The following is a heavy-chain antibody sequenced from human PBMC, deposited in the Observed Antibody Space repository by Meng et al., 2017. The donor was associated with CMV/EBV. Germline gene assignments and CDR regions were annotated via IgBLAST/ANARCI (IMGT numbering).Heavy chain of an antibody. CDR2: IYYSGST. D-gene: IGHD6-6*01. Sequence: SETLSPTCTVLGGPISSYYWSWARQLPGKGLEWIGYIYYSGSTNYNPALKSRVTISVDTSKNPFSLKLSPVTATNTTVYYCARDSSSLYYYHYGMDVWGQGTTVTVSS. CDR1: GGPISSYY. V-gene: IGHV4-59*01. J-gene: IGHJ6*02. CDR3: ARDSSSLYYYHYGMDV.